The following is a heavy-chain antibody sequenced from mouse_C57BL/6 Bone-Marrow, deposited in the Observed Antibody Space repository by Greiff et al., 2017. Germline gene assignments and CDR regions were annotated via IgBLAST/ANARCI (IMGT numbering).Heavy chain of an antibody. V-gene: IGHV1-50*01. CDR3: ASEGDYYGSSYIGYYFAY. D-gene: IGHD1-1*01. CDR1: GYTFTSYW. Sequence: QVQLQQPGAELVKPGASVKLSCKASGYTFTSYWMQWVKQRPGQGLEWIGEIDHSDSYTNYNQKFKGKATLTVDTSSSTACMQLSSLTSEDSAVYYFASEGDYYGSSYIGYYFAYWGQGTTLTVSS. CDR2: IDHSDSYT. J-gene: IGHJ2*01.